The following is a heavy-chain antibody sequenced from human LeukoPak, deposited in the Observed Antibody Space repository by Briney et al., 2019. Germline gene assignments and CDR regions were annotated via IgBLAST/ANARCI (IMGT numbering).Heavy chain of an antibody. J-gene: IGHJ4*02. V-gene: IGHV4-39*01. Sequence: TSSETLSLTCTVSGGSISSYYWGWIRQPPGKGLEWIGSIYYSGSTYYNPSLKSRVTISVDTSKNQFSLKLSSVTAADTAVYYCASLFGDPSRRFDYWGQGTLVTVSS. CDR2: IYYSGST. CDR1: GGSISSYY. CDR3: ASLFGDPSRRFDY. D-gene: IGHD3-10*02.